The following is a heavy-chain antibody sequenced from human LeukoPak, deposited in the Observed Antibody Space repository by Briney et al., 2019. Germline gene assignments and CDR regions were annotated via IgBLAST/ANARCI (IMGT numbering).Heavy chain of an antibody. D-gene: IGHD5-18*01. V-gene: IGHV4-34*01. CDR2: INHSGST. Sequence: SETLSLTCAVYGGSFSGYYWSWIRQPPGKGLEWIGEINHSGSTNYNPSLKSRVTISVDTSKNQFSLKLSSVTAADTAVYYCARGQYSYGTYYFDCWGQGTLVTVSS. J-gene: IGHJ4*02. CDR1: GGSFSGYY. CDR3: ARGQYSYGTYYFDC.